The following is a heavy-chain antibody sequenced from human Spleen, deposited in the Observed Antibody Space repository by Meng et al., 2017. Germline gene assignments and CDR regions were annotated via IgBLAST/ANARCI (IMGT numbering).Heavy chain of an antibody. V-gene: IGHV3-30*04. J-gene: IGHJ4*02. CDR3: AREVFDY. CDR2: ISYDGSNK. CDR1: GFTFSSYD. Sequence: GESLKISCAASGFTFSSYDMHWVRQAPGKGLEWVAVISYDGSNKYYANSVKGQFTISRDNSKNTLYLQMNSLRVENTAVYYCAREVFDYWGQGTLVTVSS.